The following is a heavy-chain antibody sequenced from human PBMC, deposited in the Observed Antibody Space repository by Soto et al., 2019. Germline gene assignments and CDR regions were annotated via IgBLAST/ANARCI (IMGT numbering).Heavy chain of an antibody. CDR1: GYTFTNYA. CDR2: INAGNGNT. V-gene: IGHV1-3*01. D-gene: IGHD3-22*01. Sequence: GASVQVSCKASGYTFTNYALHWVRQAPGQRLEWMGWINAGNGNTKYSQQFQGRVTITRDTSASTAYMELSSLRSEDTAVYYCARSPRALYYYDSSGTYYFDYWGQGTLVTVS. J-gene: IGHJ4*02. CDR3: ARSPRALYYYDSSGTYYFDY.